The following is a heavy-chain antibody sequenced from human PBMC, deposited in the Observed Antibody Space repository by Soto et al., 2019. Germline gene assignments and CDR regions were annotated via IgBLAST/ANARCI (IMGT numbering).Heavy chain of an antibody. Sequence: PSETLSLTCTVSGGSISSYYWSWIRQPPGKGLEWIGYIYYSGSTNYNPSLKSRVTISVDTSKNQFSLKLSSVTAADTAVYYCARAGTTVLPFYYYGMGVWGQGTTVTVSS. CDR1: GGSISSYY. CDR3: ARAGTTVLPFYYYGMGV. V-gene: IGHV4-59*08. J-gene: IGHJ6*02. CDR2: IYYSGST. D-gene: IGHD1-7*01.